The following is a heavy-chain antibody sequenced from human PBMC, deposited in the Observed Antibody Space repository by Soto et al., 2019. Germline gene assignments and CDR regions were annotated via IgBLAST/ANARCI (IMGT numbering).Heavy chain of an antibody. D-gene: IGHD1-26*01. Sequence: SETLSLTCAVSGGSISSSNWWSWVRQPPGKGLEWIGEIYHSGSTNYNPSLKSQVTISVDKSKNQFSLNLSSVTAADTAVYYCARVSGTYYYGMDVWGQGTTVTVSS. CDR2: IYHSGST. J-gene: IGHJ6*02. CDR3: ARVSGTYYYGMDV. CDR1: GGSISSSNW. V-gene: IGHV4-4*02.